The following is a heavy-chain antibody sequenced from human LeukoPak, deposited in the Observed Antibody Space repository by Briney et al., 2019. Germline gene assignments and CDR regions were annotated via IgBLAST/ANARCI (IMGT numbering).Heavy chain of an antibody. J-gene: IGHJ6*02. CDR3: AKNRGDYDYYGMDV. Sequence: GGSLRLSCAASGFTFSSYSMNWVRQAPGKGLEWVSSISSSSSYIYYADSVKGRFTISRDNAKNSLYLQMNSLRAEDTALYYCAKNRGDYDYYGMDVWGQGTTVTVSS. CDR1: GFTFSSYS. V-gene: IGHV3-21*04. D-gene: IGHD2/OR15-2a*01. CDR2: ISSSSSYI.